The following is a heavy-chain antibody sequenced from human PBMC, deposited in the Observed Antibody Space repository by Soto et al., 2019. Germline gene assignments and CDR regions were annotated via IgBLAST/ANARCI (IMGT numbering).Heavy chain of an antibody. Sequence: SETKSLIYTVSGGTVNSTFHSWGWVRQPPGKGLEWIGNFFYSGNTNYNPSLNSRVTLSVDTSKNQFSLKLTSVTAADTAVYYCARHAPGGSFHYWCQVTLVTV. CDR3: ARHAPGGSFHY. D-gene: IGHD2-2*01. V-gene: IGHV4-61*05. CDR1: GGTVNSTFHS. J-gene: IGHJ4*02. CDR2: FFYSGNT.